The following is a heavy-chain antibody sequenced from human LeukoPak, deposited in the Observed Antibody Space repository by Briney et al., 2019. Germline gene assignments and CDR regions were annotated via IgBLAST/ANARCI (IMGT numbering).Heavy chain of an antibody. V-gene: IGHV3-21*01. J-gene: IGHJ4*02. D-gene: IGHD3-10*01. CDR3: ARDYYGSGSSDY. Sequence: GGSLRLSCAASGFTFSSYSMNWVRQPPGKGLEWVSSISSSSSYIYYADSVKGRFTISRDNAKNSLYLQMNSLRAEDTAVYYCARDYYGSGSSDYWGQGTLVTVSS. CDR2: ISSSSSYI. CDR1: GFTFSSYS.